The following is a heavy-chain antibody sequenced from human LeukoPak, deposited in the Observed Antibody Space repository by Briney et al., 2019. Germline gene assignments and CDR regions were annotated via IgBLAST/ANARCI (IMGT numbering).Heavy chain of an antibody. J-gene: IGHJ4*02. Sequence: GASVKVSCKASGYTFTSYGISWVRQAPGQGLEWMGWISAYNGNTNYAQKLQGRVTMTTDTSTSTAYMELRSLRSDDTAVYYCARDQHMHRIAVAGTYGYWGQGTLVTVSS. D-gene: IGHD6-19*01. CDR1: GYTFTSYG. CDR2: ISAYNGNT. V-gene: IGHV1-18*01. CDR3: ARDQHMHRIAVAGTYGY.